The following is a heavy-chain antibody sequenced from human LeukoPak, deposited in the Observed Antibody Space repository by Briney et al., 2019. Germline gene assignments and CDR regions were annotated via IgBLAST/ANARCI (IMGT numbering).Heavy chain of an antibody. CDR2: ISWDGGST. D-gene: IGHD5-18*01. CDR3: AKGGYSYGHEDYFDY. J-gene: IGHJ4*02. CDR1: GFTFDDYA. Sequence: PGGSLRLSCAASGFTFDDYAMHWVRQAPGKGLEWVSLISWDGGSTYYADSVKGRFTISRDNSKNSLCLQMNSLRAEDTALYYCAKGGYSYGHEDYFDYWGQGTLVTVSS. V-gene: IGHV3-43D*04.